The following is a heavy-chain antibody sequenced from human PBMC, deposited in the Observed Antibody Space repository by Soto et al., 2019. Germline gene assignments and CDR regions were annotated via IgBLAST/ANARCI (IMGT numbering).Heavy chain of an antibody. CDR2: ISPSSSTM. CDR1: GFSFTSSS. Sequence: GGSLRLSCAASGFSFTSSSMNWLRQAPGKGLERVSYISPSSSTMYYADSVKGRFTISRDNAKNSLYLEVNSLRVEDTAVYFCARHGCSSPSCSFAYWGQGIMVTVSS. CDR3: ARHGCSSPSCSFAY. J-gene: IGHJ4*02. D-gene: IGHD2-2*01. V-gene: IGHV3-48*01.